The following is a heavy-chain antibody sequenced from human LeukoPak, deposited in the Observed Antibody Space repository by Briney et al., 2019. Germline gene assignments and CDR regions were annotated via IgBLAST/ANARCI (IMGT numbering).Heavy chain of an antibody. V-gene: IGHV3-23*01. CDR3: AKDNSGRVYYYGSGSLVRYYFDY. Sequence: GGSLRLSCAASGFTFSSYAMSWVRQAPGKGLEWVSAISGSGGSTYYADSVKGRFTISRDNSKNTLYLQMNSLRAEGTAVYYCAKDNSGRVYYYGSGSLVRYYFDYWGQGTLVTVSS. D-gene: IGHD3-10*01. J-gene: IGHJ4*02. CDR1: GFTFSSYA. CDR2: ISGSGGST.